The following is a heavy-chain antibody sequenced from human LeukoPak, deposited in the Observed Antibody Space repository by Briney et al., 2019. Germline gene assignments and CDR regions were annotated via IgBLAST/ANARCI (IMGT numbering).Heavy chain of an antibody. Sequence: SETLSLTCTVSGYSISSGYFWGWMRQPPGTGLEWIASMLDSATTYYNPSLKSRVTISLDTSKNQFSLKLKSITAADTAVYYCARGVYTGVAGTDYWGQGILVTVST. CDR3: ARGVYTGVAGTDY. J-gene: IGHJ4*02. CDR2: MLDSATT. CDR1: GYSISSGYF. D-gene: IGHD6-19*01. V-gene: IGHV4-38-2*02.